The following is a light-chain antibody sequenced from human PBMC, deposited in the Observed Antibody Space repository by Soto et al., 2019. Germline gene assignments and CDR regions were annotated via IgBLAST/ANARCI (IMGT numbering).Light chain of an antibody. V-gene: IGKV3-20*01. CDR3: QQYSSSPIT. CDR1: HNLYRH. J-gene: IGKJ5*01. CDR2: GAS. Sequence: EIGLTQSAANLSLSPGERGDLXCRASHNLYRHLAWFEQIPGQAHRLIISGASTMAKGSPDRFSGSGSATHFTRTISRLDPEDFAVYYGQQYSSSPITFGQGTRLEI.